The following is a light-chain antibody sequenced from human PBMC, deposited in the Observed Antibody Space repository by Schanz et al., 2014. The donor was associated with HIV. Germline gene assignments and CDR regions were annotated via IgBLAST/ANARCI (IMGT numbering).Light chain of an antibody. Sequence: QSVLTQPPSASGTPGQRVTISCSGGSSNIGKNTVNWYQQFPGAAPKLLIYDNKKRPSGIPDRFSASKSATSATLGITGLQTGDEADYYCGTWDNSLRAGVFGGGTKLTVL. CDR3: GTWDNSLRAGV. J-gene: IGLJ2*01. V-gene: IGLV1-51*01. CDR1: SSNIGKNT. CDR2: DNK.